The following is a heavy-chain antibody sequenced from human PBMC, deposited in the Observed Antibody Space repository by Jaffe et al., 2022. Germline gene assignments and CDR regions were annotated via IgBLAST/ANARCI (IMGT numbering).Heavy chain of an antibody. CDR2: INHSGST. CDR1: GGSFSGYY. J-gene: IGHJ6*03. CDR3: ARGPYSSGWRGRYYYYMDV. Sequence: QVQLQQWGAGLLKPSETLSLTCAVYGGSFSGYYWSWIRQPPGKGLEWIGEINHSGSTNYNPSLKSRVTISVDTSKNQFSLKLSSVTAADTAVYYCARGPYSSGWRGRYYYYMDVWGKGTTVTVSS. V-gene: IGHV4-34*01. D-gene: IGHD6-19*01.